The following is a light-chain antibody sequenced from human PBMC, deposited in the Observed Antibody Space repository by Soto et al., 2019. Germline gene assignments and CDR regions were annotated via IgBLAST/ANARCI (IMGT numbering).Light chain of an antibody. J-gene: IGLJ1*01. Sequence: QPVLTQPASVSGSPGQSITISCTGTGSDVGNYVFVSWYQQYPGKAPKLIIFEVSNRPSGVSDRFSGSKSGSTASLSISGLQSEDEADYYCVSYTSTSTLVFGTGTKLTVL. CDR1: GSDVGNYVF. CDR3: VSYTSTSTLV. CDR2: EVS. V-gene: IGLV2-14*01.